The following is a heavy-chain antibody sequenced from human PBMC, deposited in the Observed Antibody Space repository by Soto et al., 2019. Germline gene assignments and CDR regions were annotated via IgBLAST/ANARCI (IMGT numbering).Heavy chain of an antibody. CDR1: GGSLSSYY. CDR2: MYNSGSA. D-gene: IGHD5-18*01. CDR3: ARHGAIYSNSWYDFDY. V-gene: IGHV4-59*08. Sequence: SETLSLTYTVSGGSLSSYYGSWIRQPPGKGLEWVGYMYNSGSANYNPSLKSRVTISVDMSQNQFSLKLTSVTAADTAIYYCARHGAIYSNSWYDFDYWGQGTLVTVSS. J-gene: IGHJ4*02.